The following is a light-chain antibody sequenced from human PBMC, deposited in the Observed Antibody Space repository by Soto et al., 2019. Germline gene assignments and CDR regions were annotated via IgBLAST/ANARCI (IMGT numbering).Light chain of an antibody. CDR3: ISYTGSSTSYV. J-gene: IGLJ1*01. CDR2: GVS. CDR1: RSDIGSYNY. Sequence: QSALTQPASVSGSPGQSITFSCSGTRSDIGSYNYVAWYQQFPGKTPKILIYGVSNRPSGVSSRFSGSKSGNTASLTISGLQAEDEADYYCISYTGSSTSYVFXSGTKVTVL. V-gene: IGLV2-14*01.